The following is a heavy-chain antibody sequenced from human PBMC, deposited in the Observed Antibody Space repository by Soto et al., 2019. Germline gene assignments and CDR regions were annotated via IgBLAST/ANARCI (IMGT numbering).Heavy chain of an antibody. D-gene: IGHD2-2*01. CDR2: IWYDGSNK. J-gene: IGHJ4*02. CDR1: GFTFSSYG. V-gene: IGHV3-33*01. CDR3: ARDQVTAVVPAAIDY. Sequence: PGGSLRLSCAASGFTFSSYGMHWVRQAPGKGLEWVAVIWYDGSNKYYADSVKGRFTISRDNSKNTLYLQMNSLRAEDTALYYCARDQVTAVVPAAIDYWGQGTLVTVSS.